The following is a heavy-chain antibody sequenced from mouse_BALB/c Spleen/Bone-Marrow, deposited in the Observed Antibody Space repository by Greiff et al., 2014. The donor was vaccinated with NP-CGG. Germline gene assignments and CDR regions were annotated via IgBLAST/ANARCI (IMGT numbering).Heavy chain of an antibody. D-gene: IGHD1-1*01. CDR3: ARGRYYYGSSALGAMDY. CDR2: ISSGGST. J-gene: IGHJ4*01. V-gene: IGHV5-6-5*01. CDR1: GFTFSSYA. Sequence: EVHLVESGGGLVKPGGSLKLSCAASGFTFSSYAMSWVRQTPEKRLEWVASISSGGSTYYPDSVKGGFTISRDNARNILYLQMSSLRSEDTGVYYGARGRYYYGSSALGAMDYWGQGTSVTVSS.